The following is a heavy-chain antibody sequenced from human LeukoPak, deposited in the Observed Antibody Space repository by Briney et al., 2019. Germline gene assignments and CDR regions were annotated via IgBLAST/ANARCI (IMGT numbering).Heavy chain of an antibody. CDR3: ARAASWRSGLDY. CDR1: GGSISSGGYS. D-gene: IGHD3-3*01. Sequence: SETLSLTCAVSGGSISSGGYSWSWIRQPPGKGLEWIGYIYHSGSTYYNPSLKSRVTISVDRSKNQFSLKLGSVTAADTAVYYCARAASWRSGLDYWGQGTLVTVSS. V-gene: IGHV4-30-2*01. CDR2: IYHSGST. J-gene: IGHJ4*02.